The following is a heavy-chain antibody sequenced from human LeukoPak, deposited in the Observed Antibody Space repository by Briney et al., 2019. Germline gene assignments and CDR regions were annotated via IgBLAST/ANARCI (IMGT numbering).Heavy chain of an antibody. D-gene: IGHD1-20*01. J-gene: IGHJ6*03. V-gene: IGHV4-30-4*08. CDR3: ARVTGTDYYYYYYMDV. CDR2: IYYSGST. Sequence: SQTLSLTCTVSGGSISSGDYYWSWIRQPPGKGLEWIGYIYYSGSTYYNPSLKSRVTISVDTSKNQFSLKLSSVTAADTAVYYCARVTGTDYYYYYYMDVWGKGTTVTVSS. CDR1: GGSISSGDYY.